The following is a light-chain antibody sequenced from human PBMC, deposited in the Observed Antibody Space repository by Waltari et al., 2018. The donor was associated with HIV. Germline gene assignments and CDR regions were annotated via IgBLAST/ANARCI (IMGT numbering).Light chain of an antibody. Sequence: EIVMTQSPATLSVSPGERATLSCRASQSVGSNLAWYQQKRGQAPRLLIYGASTRATGIPVRFSGSGSATEFTLTISSLQSEDFADYYCQQYYNWPRYTFGQGTKLEIK. CDR3: QQYYNWPRYT. V-gene: IGKV3-15*01. J-gene: IGKJ2*01. CDR2: GAS. CDR1: QSVGSN.